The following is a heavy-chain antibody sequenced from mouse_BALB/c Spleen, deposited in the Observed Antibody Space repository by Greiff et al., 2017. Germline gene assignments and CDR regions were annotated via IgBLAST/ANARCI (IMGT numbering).Heavy chain of an antibody. CDR2: IYPGDGDT. V-gene: IGHV1-87*01. CDR1: GYTFTSYW. CDR3: ARYDTATRYFDV. D-gene: IGHD1-2*01. J-gene: IGHJ1*01. Sequence: QVQLQQSGAELARPGASVKLSCKASGYTFTSYWMQWVKQRPGQGLEWIGAIYPGDGDTRYTQKFKGKATLTADKSSSTAYMQLSSLASEDSAVYYCARYDTATRYFDVWGAGTTVTVSS.